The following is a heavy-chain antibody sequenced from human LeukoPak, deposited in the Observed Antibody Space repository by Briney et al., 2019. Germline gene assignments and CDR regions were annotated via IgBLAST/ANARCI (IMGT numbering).Heavy chain of an antibody. J-gene: IGHJ4*02. CDR2: VYYTGNT. CDR1: GDTISSYY. CDR3: ANSTIASSGYFDY. V-gene: IGHV4-59*08. Sequence: SDTLSLTCTVSGDTISSYYWSWIRQPPGKGLEWSGYVYYTGNTNYNPSLKSRVTISVDTSRNQFSLKLSSVTAADTAVYYCANSTIASSGYFDYRGQGTLVTVSS. D-gene: IGHD3-22*01.